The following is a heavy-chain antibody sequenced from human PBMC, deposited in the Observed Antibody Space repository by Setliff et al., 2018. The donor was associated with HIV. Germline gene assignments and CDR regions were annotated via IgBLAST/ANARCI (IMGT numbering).Heavy chain of an antibody. CDR3: ARPRLRGSGAFDI. J-gene: IGHJ3*02. Sequence: KPSETLSLTCTVSGDSISSSTFYWGWIRQPPGKGLEWIGSICYSGTTYYNPSLKSRVAISVDTSKNQFSLKLSSVTAADTAVYYCARPRLRGSGAFDIWGQGTMVTVSS. V-gene: IGHV4-39*01. CDR2: ICYSGTT. CDR1: GDSISSSTFY. D-gene: IGHD2-21*01.